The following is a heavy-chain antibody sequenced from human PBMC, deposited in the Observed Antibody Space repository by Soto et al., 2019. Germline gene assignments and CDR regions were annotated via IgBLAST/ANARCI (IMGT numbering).Heavy chain of an antibody. CDR3: ARAPYGSGSYLDAFDI. J-gene: IGHJ3*02. V-gene: IGHV3-21*01. CDR2: ISSSSSYI. Sequence: GSLRLSCAASGFTFSNYGMNWVRQAPGKGLEWVSSISSSSSYIYYADSVKGRFTISRDNAKNSLYLQMNSLRAEDTAVYYCARAPYGSGSYLDAFDIWGQGTMVTVSS. D-gene: IGHD3-10*01. CDR1: GFTFSNYG.